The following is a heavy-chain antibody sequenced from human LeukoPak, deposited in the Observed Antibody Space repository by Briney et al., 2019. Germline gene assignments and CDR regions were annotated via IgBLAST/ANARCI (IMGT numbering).Heavy chain of an antibody. CDR2: IYYSGST. CDR1: GGSISSYY. Sequence: KPSETLSLXCTVSGGSISSYYWRWIRQPPGKGLEWIGYIYYSGSTNYNPSLKSRVTISVDTSKNQFSLKLSSVTAADTAVYYCARVDTAMDPFFDYWGQGTLVTVSS. CDR3: ARVDTAMDPFFDY. D-gene: IGHD5-18*01. J-gene: IGHJ4*02. V-gene: IGHV4-59*01.